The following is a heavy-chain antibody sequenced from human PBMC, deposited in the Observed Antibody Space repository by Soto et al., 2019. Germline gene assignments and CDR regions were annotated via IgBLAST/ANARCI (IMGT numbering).Heavy chain of an antibody. V-gene: IGHV3-23*01. D-gene: IGHD1-26*01. Sequence: EVQLLESGGGLVQPGESLRLSCPASGFTFGNYGMDWVRQAPGKGLEWVSGISASSGGTYYADSVKGRFTISRDNSKNTLYLQMNSLRAEDTAVYYCANEGGASYYAMDVWGQGTTVTVSS. CDR3: ANEGGASYYAMDV. CDR2: ISASSGGT. CDR1: GFTFGNYG. J-gene: IGHJ6*02.